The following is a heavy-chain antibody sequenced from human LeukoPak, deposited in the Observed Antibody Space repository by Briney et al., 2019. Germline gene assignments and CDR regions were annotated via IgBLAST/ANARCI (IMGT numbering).Heavy chain of an antibody. Sequence: GGSLRLSCAASGFIFSDYWMTWVRQAPGKGLEWVAHIRQDGSERHYVDSVKDRFTISRDNAKNSLDLQMDSLRAEDTAVYYCARDWGSTGYDLYDSWGQGTLVTVSS. J-gene: IGHJ4*02. CDR2: IRQDGSER. V-gene: IGHV3-7*01. D-gene: IGHD5-12*01. CDR3: ARDWGSTGYDLYDS. CDR1: GFIFSDYW.